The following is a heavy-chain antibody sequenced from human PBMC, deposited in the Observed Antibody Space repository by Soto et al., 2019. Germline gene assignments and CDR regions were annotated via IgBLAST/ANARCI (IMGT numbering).Heavy chain of an antibody. CDR2: IYWNDDK. D-gene: IGHD6-25*01. CDR3: AHRLGSRGSFDY. CDR1: GFSLTTSGVG. Sequence: QITLKESGPTLVKPTQTLTLTCTFSGFSLTTSGVGVGWIRQPPGKAPEWLALIYWNDDKRYSPCLRSRLTITKGTANTQVVLTTADMDPVDTATDYGAHRLGSRGSFDYWVQGPLVTVSS. V-gene: IGHV2-5*01. J-gene: IGHJ4*02.